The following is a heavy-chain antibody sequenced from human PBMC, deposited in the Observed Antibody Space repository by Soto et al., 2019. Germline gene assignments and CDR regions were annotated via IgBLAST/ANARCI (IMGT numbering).Heavy chain of an antibody. V-gene: IGHV1-69*01. CDR1: GGIFSTYA. CDR3: ARDRDDYGSGNYYNRIDF. J-gene: IGHJ4*02. CDR2: IIPLFGTP. Sequence: QVQLVQSGAEVKKPGSPVKVSCKASGGIFSTYAISWLRQAPGQGLEWMGGIIPLFGTPNDAQRFQGRVTITAEESTRTAYMERSRLRSEDTAVYYCARDRDDYGSGNYYNRIDFWGQGTLVTVSS. D-gene: IGHD3-10*01.